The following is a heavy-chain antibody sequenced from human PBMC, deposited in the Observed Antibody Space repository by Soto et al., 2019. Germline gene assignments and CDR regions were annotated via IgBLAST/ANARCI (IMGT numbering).Heavy chain of an antibody. Sequence: VASVKVSCKASGYTFTSYAMHWVRQAPGQRLEWMGWINAGNGNTKYSQKFQGRVTITRDTSASTAYMELSSLRSEDTAVYYCARPIAAAGTGGLDPWGQGTLVTVSS. CDR3: ARPIAAAGTGGLDP. D-gene: IGHD6-13*01. CDR2: INAGNGNT. CDR1: GYTFTSYA. V-gene: IGHV1-3*01. J-gene: IGHJ5*02.